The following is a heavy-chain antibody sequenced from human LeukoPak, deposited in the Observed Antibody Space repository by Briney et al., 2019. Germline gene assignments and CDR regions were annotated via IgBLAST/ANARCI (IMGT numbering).Heavy chain of an antibody. J-gene: IGHJ4*02. V-gene: IGHV3-33*01. Sequence: GGSLRLSCAASGFTFSSYGMHWVRQAPGKGLEWVAVIWYDGSNKYYADSVKGRFTISRDNSKNTLYLQMNSLRAEDTAVYYCASRGDGYNLGPRRLNYFDYWGQGTLVTVSS. D-gene: IGHD5-24*01. CDR2: IWYDGSNK. CDR1: GFTFSSYG. CDR3: ASRGDGYNLGPRRLNYFDY.